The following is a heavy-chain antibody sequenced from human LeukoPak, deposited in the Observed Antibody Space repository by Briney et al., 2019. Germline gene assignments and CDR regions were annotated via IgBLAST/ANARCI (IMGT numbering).Heavy chain of an antibody. J-gene: IGHJ5*02. CDR1: GYTFTSYD. V-gene: IGHV1-8*03. CDR3: ARDSSTKYSSSWPGYNWFDP. Sequence: ASVKVSCKASGYTFTSYDINWVRQATGQGLEWMGWMNPNSGNTGYAQKFQGRVTITADKSTSTAYMELSSLRSEDTAVYYCARDSSTKYSSSWPGYNWFDPWGQGTLVTVSS. CDR2: MNPNSGNT. D-gene: IGHD6-13*01.